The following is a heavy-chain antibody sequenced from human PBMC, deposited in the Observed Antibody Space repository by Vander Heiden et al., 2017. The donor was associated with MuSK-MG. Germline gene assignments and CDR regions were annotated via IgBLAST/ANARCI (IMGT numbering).Heavy chain of an antibody. CDR1: GYNFSKYW. J-gene: IGHJ4*02. CDR2: IYPDDSDI. Sequence: EVQLVQSGVEVKKSGESLKISCKTSGYNFSKYWIGWVRQMPGKGLEWMGIIYPDDSDIRYSPSFQGQVTISADSSISTAYLQWSSLRASDTAIYDGARLPLATIRGFDFWGQGTLVTVSS. CDR3: ARLPLATIRGFDF. V-gene: IGHV5-51*03.